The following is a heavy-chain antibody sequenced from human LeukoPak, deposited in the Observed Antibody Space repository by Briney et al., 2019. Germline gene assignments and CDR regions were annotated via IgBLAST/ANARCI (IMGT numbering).Heavy chain of an antibody. V-gene: IGHV1-2*02. D-gene: IGHD2-2*01. CDR1: GYTFTGYY. CDR3: ARVCSSTSCSLAFDI. Sequence: ASVKVSCKASGYTFTGYYMHWVRQAPGQGLEWMGWINPNSGGTNYAQKFQGRVTMTRDTSISTAYMELSRLRSDDTAVYYCARVCSSTSCSLAFDIWGQGTMVTVSS. CDR2: INPNSGGT. J-gene: IGHJ3*02.